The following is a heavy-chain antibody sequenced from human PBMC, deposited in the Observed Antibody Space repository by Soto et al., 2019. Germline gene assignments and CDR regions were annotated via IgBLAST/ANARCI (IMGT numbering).Heavy chain of an antibody. J-gene: IGHJ4*02. CDR1: GYTFTSYG. V-gene: IGHV1-18*01. CDR3: AKVFSSGYYPLFDY. CDR2: ISAYNGNT. D-gene: IGHD3-22*01. Sequence: GASVKVSCKASGYTFTSYGISWVRQAPGQGLEWMGWISAYNGNTNYAQKLQGRVTMTTDTSKNTLYLQMNSLRAEDTAVYYCAKVFSSGYYPLFDYWGQGTLVTVSS.